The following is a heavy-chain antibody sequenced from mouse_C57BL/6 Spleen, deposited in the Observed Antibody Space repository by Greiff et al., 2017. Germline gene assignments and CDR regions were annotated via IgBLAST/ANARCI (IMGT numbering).Heavy chain of an antibody. J-gene: IGHJ2*01. CDR2: IYPGDGDT. V-gene: IGHV1-80*01. CDR1: GYAFSSYW. Sequence: QVQLKESGAELVKPGASVKISCKASGYAFSSYWMNWVKQRPGKGLEWIGQIYPGDGDTNYNGKFKGKATLTADKSSSTAYMQLSSLTSEDSAVYFCARRGGDGYYGYFDYWGQGTTLTVSS. D-gene: IGHD2-3*01. CDR3: ARRGGDGYYGYFDY.